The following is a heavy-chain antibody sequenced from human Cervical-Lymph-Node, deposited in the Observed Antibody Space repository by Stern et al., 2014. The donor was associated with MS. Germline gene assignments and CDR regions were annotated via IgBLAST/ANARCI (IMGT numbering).Heavy chain of an antibody. CDR1: GFTFSHYW. CDR2: ITSDGSTT. V-gene: IGHV3-74*01. D-gene: IGHD1-26*01. J-gene: IGHJ4*02. Sequence: EVHLVESGGDLVQPGGSLRLSCVASGFTFSHYWMQWVRQAPGKGLVWVSHITSDGSTTTYADSVKGRFTVSRDNAKNTLYLQMDSLRAEDTAVYFCARDNSGTDYWGQGTLVTVSS. CDR3: ARDNSGTDY.